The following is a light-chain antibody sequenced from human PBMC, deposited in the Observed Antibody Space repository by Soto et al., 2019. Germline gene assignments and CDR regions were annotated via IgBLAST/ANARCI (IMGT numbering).Light chain of an antibody. CDR2: RTS. CDR1: TGAVTSDYY. V-gene: IGLV7-43*01. CDR3: VLLYGGAWV. Sequence: QAVVTQEPSLTVSPGGTVTLTCALTTGAVTSDYYPNWFQRKPGQALKTLIYRTSNKHSWTPARFSGSLLGGKAALTLSGVQPEDEADYYCVLLYGGAWVFGGGTKLTVL. J-gene: IGLJ3*02.